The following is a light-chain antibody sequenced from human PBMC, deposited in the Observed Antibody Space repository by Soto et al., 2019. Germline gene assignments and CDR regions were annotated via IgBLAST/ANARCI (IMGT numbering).Light chain of an antibody. V-gene: IGLV2-14*01. J-gene: IGLJ1*01. CDR2: DVS. CDR3: SSYTSSREKV. CDR1: SSDVGGYNY. Sequence: QCVLTQPASVSGSPGQSITISCTGTSSDVGGYNYVSWYQQYPGKAPKLMIHDVSNRPSGVSDRFSGSKSGNTASLTISGLQAEAEADYYCSSYTSSREKVFGTGTKVTVL.